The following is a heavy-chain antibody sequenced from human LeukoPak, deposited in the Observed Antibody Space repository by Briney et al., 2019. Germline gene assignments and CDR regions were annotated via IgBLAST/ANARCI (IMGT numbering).Heavy chain of an antibody. V-gene: IGHV1-18*01. CDR2: ISAYNGNT. CDR3: ASSHYVWGSYRP. D-gene: IGHD3-16*02. J-gene: IGHJ5*02. Sequence: ASVKVSCKASGYTFTSYGISWVRQAPGQGLEWMGWISAYNGNTNYAQKFQGRVTMTRDTSISTAYMELSRLRSDDTAVYYCASSHYVWGSYRPWGQGTLVTVSS. CDR1: GYTFTSYG.